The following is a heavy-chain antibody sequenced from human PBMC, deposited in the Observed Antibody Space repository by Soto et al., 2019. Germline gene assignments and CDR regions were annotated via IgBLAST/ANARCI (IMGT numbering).Heavy chain of an antibody. Sequence: QITLKESGPTLVKPTQTLTLTCTFSGFSLSTSGVGVGWIRQPPGKALEWLALIYWDDDKRYSPSLKSRLTITKDTSKNQVVLTMTNMDPVDTATYYCAHRTRSPQQQLVPFDYWGQGTLVTVSS. D-gene: IGHD6-13*01. CDR2: IYWDDDK. CDR3: AHRTRSPQQQLVPFDY. V-gene: IGHV2-5*02. J-gene: IGHJ4*02. CDR1: GFSLSTSGVG.